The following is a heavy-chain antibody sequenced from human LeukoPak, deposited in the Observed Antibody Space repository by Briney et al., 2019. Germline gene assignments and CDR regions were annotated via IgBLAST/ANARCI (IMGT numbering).Heavy chain of an antibody. CDR1: GFTFSSYE. D-gene: IGHD3-10*01. CDR3: AKGLNYYGSGSYYFDY. Sequence: GGSLRLSCAASGFTFSSYEMNWVRQAPGKGLEWVSYISSSGSTIYYADSVKGRFTISRDNSKNTLYLQMNSLRAEDTAVYYCAKGLNYYGSGSYYFDYWGQGALVTVSS. V-gene: IGHV3-48*03. CDR2: ISSSGSTI. J-gene: IGHJ4*02.